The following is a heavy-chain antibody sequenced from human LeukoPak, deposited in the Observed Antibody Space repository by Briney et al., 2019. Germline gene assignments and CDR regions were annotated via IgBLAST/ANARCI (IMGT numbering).Heavy chain of an antibody. V-gene: IGHV5-51*01. CDR2: INPGNSDT. J-gene: IGHJ4*02. D-gene: IGHD6-13*01. Sequence: GESLKISCKGSGYGFTTCWIGWVRQMPGKGLEWMGVINPGNSDTRYSPSFQGQVTISADRSITTAYLQWSSLKASDTAMYYCARLRWAAGDGYYFDYWGQGTPVTVSS. CDR3: ARLRWAAGDGYYFDY. CDR1: GYGFTTCW.